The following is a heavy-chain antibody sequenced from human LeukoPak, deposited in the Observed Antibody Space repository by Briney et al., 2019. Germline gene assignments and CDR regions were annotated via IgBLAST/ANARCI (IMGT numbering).Heavy chain of an antibody. CDR1: GYTFTSYY. D-gene: IGHD4-17*01. V-gene: IGHV1-46*01. Sequence: ASVKVSCKASGYTFTSYYMHWVRQAPGQGLEWMGIINPSGGSTSYAQKFQGRVTMTRDTSTSTVYMELSSLRSEDTAVYYCARDPSRVTTPEYNWFDPWGRGTLVTVSS. CDR2: INPSGGST. CDR3: ARDPSRVTTPEYNWFDP. J-gene: IGHJ5*02.